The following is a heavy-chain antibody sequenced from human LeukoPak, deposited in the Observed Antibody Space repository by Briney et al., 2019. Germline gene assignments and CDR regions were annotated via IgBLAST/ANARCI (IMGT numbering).Heavy chain of an antibody. Sequence: PGGSLRLSCAASGFTFSSYWMHWVRQAPGKGLVWVSRINSDGSSTSYADSVKGRFTISRDNAKNTLYLQMNSLRAEDTAVYYCARDRDNSGWYPGYYYGMDVWGQGTTVTVSS. CDR3: ARDRDNSGWYPGYYYGMDV. CDR1: GFTFSSYW. V-gene: IGHV3-74*01. CDR2: INSDGSST. J-gene: IGHJ6*02. D-gene: IGHD6-19*01.